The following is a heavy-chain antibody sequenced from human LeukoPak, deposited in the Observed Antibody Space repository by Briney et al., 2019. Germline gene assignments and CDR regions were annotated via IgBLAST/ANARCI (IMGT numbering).Heavy chain of an antibody. CDR2: IDIDGNT. V-gene: IGHV3-74*01. CDR1: GFTFSHSY. J-gene: IGHJ4*02. Sequence: GGSLRLSCAASGFTFSHSYIHWVRQAPGKGLVWVSRIDIDGNTVYADPVKGRFTIARDNAKSTLYLEMNSLRAEDTAVYYCARDMNYNLDYWGPGTLVTVSP. CDR3: ARDMNYNLDY. D-gene: IGHD1-7*01.